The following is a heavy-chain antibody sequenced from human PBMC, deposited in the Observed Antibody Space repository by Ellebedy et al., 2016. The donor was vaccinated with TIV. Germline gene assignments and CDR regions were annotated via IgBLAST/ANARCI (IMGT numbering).Heavy chain of an antibody. CDR2: IYYSGST. J-gene: IGHJ5*02. CDR1: GASMSNYY. CDR3: ARHSTVTTIGT. Sequence: MPSETLSLTCTVSGASMSNYYWGRIRQPPGKGLEWIGNIYYSGSTDYNPSLKSRVTISVDTSNNQFSLKLSSLTAADTAIFYFARHSTVTTIGTWGQGALVTVSS. V-gene: IGHV4-59*01. D-gene: IGHD4-17*01.